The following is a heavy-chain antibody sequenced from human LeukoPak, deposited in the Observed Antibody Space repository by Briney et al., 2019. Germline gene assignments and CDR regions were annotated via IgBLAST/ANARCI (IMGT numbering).Heavy chain of an antibody. J-gene: IGHJ4*02. D-gene: IGHD2-21*01. CDR3: ARELSQIVWGGLDY. CDR2: IQNDASTE. Sequence: PGGSLRLSCAASGFTFSSYWMNWARQAPGKGLEWVAVIQNDASTENFADSVKGRFTVSRDNSKNTVFLQMNSLRVEDTAVYYCARELSQIVWGGLDYGGQGTLVSVSS. V-gene: IGHV3-30*03. CDR1: GFTFSSYW.